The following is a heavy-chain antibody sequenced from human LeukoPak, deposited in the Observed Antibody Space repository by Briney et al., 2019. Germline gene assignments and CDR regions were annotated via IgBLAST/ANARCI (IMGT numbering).Heavy chain of an antibody. V-gene: IGHV4-59*01. D-gene: IGHD2-15*01. CDR2: IFLAGT. J-gene: IGHJ3*01. CDR1: GGSFSGYY. CDR3: ARMRGTVVVEDAYDV. Sequence: PSETLSLTCAVYGGSFSGYYWSWIRQPPGKGLEWMGYIFLAGTNYNPSIKSRFIIYEDTSKNQLSLKLFSVTAADTAVYYCARMRGTVVVEDAYDVWGQGTLLSVSS.